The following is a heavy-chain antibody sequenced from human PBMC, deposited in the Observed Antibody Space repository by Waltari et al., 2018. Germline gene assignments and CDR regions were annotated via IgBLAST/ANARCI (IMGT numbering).Heavy chain of an antibody. CDR3: ASESIVGATIDY. CDR2: IYYSGST. J-gene: IGHJ4*02. CDR1: GGSISSYY. Sequence: QVQLQESGPGLVKPSETLSLTCTVSGGSISSYYWSWIRQPQGKGLEWIGFIYYSGSTNYNPSLKSRVTISIDTSKNQFSLKLSSVTAADTAVYYCASESIVGATIDYWGQGTLVTVSS. D-gene: IGHD1-26*01. V-gene: IGHV4-59*01.